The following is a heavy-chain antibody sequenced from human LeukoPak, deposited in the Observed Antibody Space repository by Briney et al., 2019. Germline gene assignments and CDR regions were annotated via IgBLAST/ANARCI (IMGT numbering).Heavy chain of an antibody. J-gene: IGHJ4*02. D-gene: IGHD6-19*01. CDR2: ISPYNGHT. V-gene: IGHV1-18*01. Sequence: ASVKVSCKASGYTFTSNGVSWVRQAPGQGLEWMGWISPYNGHTHYAQKLQGRVTMTTDTSTSTAYMELRSLRSYDTAVYFCARLGDSSGWSNYWGQGTLVTVSS. CDR1: GYTFTSNG. CDR3: ARLGDSSGWSNY.